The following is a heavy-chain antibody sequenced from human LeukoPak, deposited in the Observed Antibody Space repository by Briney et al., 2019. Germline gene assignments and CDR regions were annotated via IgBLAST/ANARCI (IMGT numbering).Heavy chain of an antibody. CDR3: AKDRGAPAAIMGDYMDV. Sequence: GGSLRLSCAASGFTFSSYAMSWVRQAPGKGLEWVSGISGSCGSTYYADSVKGRFTISRDNSKNTLYLQMNSLRAEDTAVYYCAKDRGAPAAIMGDYMDVWGKGTTVTVSS. J-gene: IGHJ6*03. CDR1: GFTFSSYA. CDR2: ISGSCGST. D-gene: IGHD2-2*01. V-gene: IGHV3-23*01.